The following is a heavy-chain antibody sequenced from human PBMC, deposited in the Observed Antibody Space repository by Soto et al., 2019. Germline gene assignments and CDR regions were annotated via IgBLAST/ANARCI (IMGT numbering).Heavy chain of an antibody. CDR2: IYYSGST. D-gene: IGHD2-21*01. Sequence: PSETLSLTCTVSGGSIRSYYWSWIRRPPGKGLEWIGYIYYSGSTNYNPSLKSQVPLSVETYKNQFSLKLRSVTAADTAVYYCARDRGWGSQYYYGMDVWGHGTTVTVSS. CDR1: GGSIRSYY. CDR3: ARDRGWGSQYYYGMDV. J-gene: IGHJ6*02. V-gene: IGHV4-59*01.